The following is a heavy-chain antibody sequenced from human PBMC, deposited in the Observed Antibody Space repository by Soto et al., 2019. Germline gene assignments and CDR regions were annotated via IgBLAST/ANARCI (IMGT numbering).Heavy chain of an antibody. D-gene: IGHD2-15*01. Sequence: SETLSLTYTVSGGSISSRSYYWGWIRQPPGKGLEWIGSIFYSGSTYYNPSLKSRVTISVDTSKNQFSLKLSSVTAADTAVYYCARHTPAISISDHWGQGTLVTVSS. CDR1: GGSISSRSYY. V-gene: IGHV4-39*01. J-gene: IGHJ4*02. CDR3: ARHTPAISISDH. CDR2: IFYSGST.